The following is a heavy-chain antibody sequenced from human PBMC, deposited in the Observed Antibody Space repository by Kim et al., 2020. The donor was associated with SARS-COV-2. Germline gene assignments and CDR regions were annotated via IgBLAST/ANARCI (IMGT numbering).Heavy chain of an antibody. CDR2: INSDGSST. V-gene: IGHV3-74*01. Sequence: GGSLRLSCAASGFTFSSYWMHWVRQAPGKGLVWVSRINSDGSSTSYADSVKGRFTISRDNAKNTLYLQMNSLRAEDTAVYYCARVPRGYYYDSSGYFFDYWGQGTLVTVSS. CDR1: GFTFSSYW. D-gene: IGHD3-22*01. CDR3: ARVPRGYYYDSSGYFFDY. J-gene: IGHJ4*02.